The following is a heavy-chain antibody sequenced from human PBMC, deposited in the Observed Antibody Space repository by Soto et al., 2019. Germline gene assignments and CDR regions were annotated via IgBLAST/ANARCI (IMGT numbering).Heavy chain of an antibody. V-gene: IGHV5-10-1*01. Sequence: GESLKISCKGSGYSFTSYWISWVRQMPGKGLEWMGRIDPSDSYTNYSPSFQGHVTISADKSISTAYLQWSSLKASDTAMYYCASPRYYYDSSGLLICGPGTMVTVSS. D-gene: IGHD3-22*01. CDR2: IDPSDSYT. CDR3: ASPRYYYDSSGLLI. CDR1: GYSFTSYW. J-gene: IGHJ3*02.